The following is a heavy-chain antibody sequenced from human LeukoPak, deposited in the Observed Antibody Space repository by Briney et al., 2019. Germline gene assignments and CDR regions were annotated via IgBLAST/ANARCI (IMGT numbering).Heavy chain of an antibody. D-gene: IGHD3-9*01. CDR3: ARETSIDWLYGMDV. J-gene: IGHJ6*02. V-gene: IGHV3-23*01. CDR2: ISGSGGST. CDR1: GFTFSSYA. Sequence: GGSLRLSCAASGFTFSSYARSWVRQAPGKGLEWVSAISGSGGSTYYADSVKGRFTISRDNSKNTLYLQMNSLRAEDTAVYYCARETSIDWLYGMDVWGQGTTVTVSS.